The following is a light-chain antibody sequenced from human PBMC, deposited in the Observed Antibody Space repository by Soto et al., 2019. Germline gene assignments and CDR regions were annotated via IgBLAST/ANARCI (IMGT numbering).Light chain of an antibody. Sequence: DIQMTQSPSTLSASVGDRVTITCRASLSISTLLAWYQQKPGKAPELLISDASSLESGVPSRFSGSGSGAEFTLTISSLQPDDFATYYCQQYNSYSLWTFGQGTKVEIK. V-gene: IGKV1-5*01. J-gene: IGKJ1*01. CDR3: QQYNSYSLWT. CDR1: LSISTL. CDR2: DAS.